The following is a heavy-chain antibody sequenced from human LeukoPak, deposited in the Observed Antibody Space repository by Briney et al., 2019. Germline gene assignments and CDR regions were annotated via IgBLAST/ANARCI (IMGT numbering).Heavy chain of an antibody. CDR1: GGSISSYY. CDR3: AREEYSSSPRGYDY. J-gene: IGHJ4*02. D-gene: IGHD6-6*01. V-gene: IGHV4-39*07. CDR2: IYYSGST. Sequence: SETLSLTCTVSGGSISSYYWGWIRQPPGKGLEWIGSIYYSGSTYYNPSLKSRVTISVDTSKNQFSLKLSSVTAADTAVYYCAREEYSSSPRGYDYWGQGTLVTVSS.